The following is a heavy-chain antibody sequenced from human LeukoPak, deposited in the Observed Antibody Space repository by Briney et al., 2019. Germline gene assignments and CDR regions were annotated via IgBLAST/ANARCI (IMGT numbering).Heavy chain of an antibody. J-gene: IGHJ4*02. Sequence: GASVKVSCKASGYTFTGYYMHWVRQAPGQGLEWMGWINPNSGGTNYAQKFQGRVTMTRDTSISTAYMELSRLRSDDTAVYYCARDHSSGVPPARNYFDYWGQGTLVTVSS. D-gene: IGHD6-19*01. CDR3: ARDHSSGVPPARNYFDY. CDR1: GYTFTGYY. CDR2: INPNSGGT. V-gene: IGHV1-2*02.